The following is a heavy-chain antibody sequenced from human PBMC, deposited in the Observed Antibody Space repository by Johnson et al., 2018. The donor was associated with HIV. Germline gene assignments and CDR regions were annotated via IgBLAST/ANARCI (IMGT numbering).Heavy chain of an antibody. CDR3: ASSNVVGYSNYPDAFDI. CDR2: IKQDGSEK. D-gene: IGHD6-13*01. V-gene: IGHV3-7*05. Sequence: MQLVESGGGLVQPGGSLRLSCAASGFTFSSYWMSWVRQAPGKGLEWVANIKQDGSEKYYVDSVKDRFTISRDNAKNSLYLQMNSLRAEDTAVYYCASSNVVGYSNYPDAFDIWGQGTMVTVSS. CDR1: GFTFSSYW. J-gene: IGHJ3*02.